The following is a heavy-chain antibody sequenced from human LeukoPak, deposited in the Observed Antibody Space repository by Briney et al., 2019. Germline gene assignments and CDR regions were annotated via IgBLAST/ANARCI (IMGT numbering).Heavy chain of an antibody. D-gene: IGHD6-19*01. CDR1: GGSISSSSYY. J-gene: IGHJ4*01. V-gene: IGHV4-39*02. CDR2: VYNSGST. Sequence: PSETLSLTCTVSGGSISSSSYYWGWIRQPPGKGLEWLGNVYNSGSTYYNPSLRSRVTISVDTSKNHFSLKLSPVTAADTAIYYCARWTSSSPVFDYWGRGTLVTVSS. CDR3: ARWTSSSPVFDY.